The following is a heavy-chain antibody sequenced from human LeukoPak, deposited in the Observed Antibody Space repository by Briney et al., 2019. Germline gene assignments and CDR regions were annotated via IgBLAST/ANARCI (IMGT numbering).Heavy chain of an antibody. CDR2: T. D-gene: IGHD5-12*01. Sequence: SETLSLTCTVSGGSITAGDYYWGWIRQPPGTGLHWIGTTYEGASLKSRVTISLDTSKNQFSLRLTSVTAADTAVYYCARDDENILATISWGQGTPVTVS. CDR3: ARDDENILATIS. J-gene: IGHJ5*02. CDR1: GGSITAGDYY. V-gene: IGHV4-61*08.